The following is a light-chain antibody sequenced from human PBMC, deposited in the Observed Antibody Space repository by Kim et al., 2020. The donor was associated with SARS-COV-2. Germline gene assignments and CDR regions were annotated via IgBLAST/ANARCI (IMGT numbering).Light chain of an antibody. CDR3: HQRSFWPLT. Sequence: PSLSPVDSTTLSGRATQPVRSVSWYQHKPGQAPRLLMYDAYNRASGVPARFSGSGSGTDFTLTINTLEPEDSAVYFCHQRSFWPLTFGGGTKLEI. CDR2: DAY. V-gene: IGKV3-11*01. CDR1: QPVRS. J-gene: IGKJ4*01.